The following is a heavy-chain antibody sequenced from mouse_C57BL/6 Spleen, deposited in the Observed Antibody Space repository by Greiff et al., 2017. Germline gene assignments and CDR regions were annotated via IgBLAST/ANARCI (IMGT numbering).Heavy chain of an antibody. CDR2: IDPSDSYT. CDR3: ARVHYDYDGRGFDY. CDR1: GYTFTSYW. V-gene: IGHV1-69*01. D-gene: IGHD2-4*01. Sequence: QVQLQQPGAELVMPGASVKLSCKASGYTFTSYWMHWVKQRPGQGLEWIGEIDPSDSYTNYNQKFKGKSTLTVDKSSSTAYMQLSSLTSEDSAVYYCARVHYDYDGRGFDYWGQGTTLTVSS. J-gene: IGHJ2*01.